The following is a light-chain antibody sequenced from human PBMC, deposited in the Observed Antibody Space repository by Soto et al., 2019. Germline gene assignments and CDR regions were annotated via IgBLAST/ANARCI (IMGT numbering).Light chain of an antibody. CDR2: NNS. CDR1: SSNIGSNT. CDR3: AAWDDSLRGLE. V-gene: IGLV1-44*01. J-gene: IGLJ2*01. Sequence: QSVLTQPPSASGTPGQMVTISCSGSSSNIGSNTVNWYQQLPGMAPKLLIYNNSQRPSGVPDRFSGSKSGTSASLAISRLQSEDEADYYCAAWDDSLRGLEFGGGTKLTVL.